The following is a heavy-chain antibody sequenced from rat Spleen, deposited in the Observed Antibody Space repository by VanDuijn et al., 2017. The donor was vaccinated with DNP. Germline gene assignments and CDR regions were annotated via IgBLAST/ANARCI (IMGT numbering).Heavy chain of an antibody. D-gene: IGHD4-3*01. Sequence: EVHLVESGGGLVQPRRSLKLSCAASGFTFSAYYMAWVRQAPAKGLEWVAYIGSPAYAPYYADSVKGRFTIPRDNAKSTLYLQMNTLRSEDMATYYCVRWNSGHFDYWGQGVMVTVSS. CDR1: GFTFSAYY. CDR3: VRWNSGHFDY. V-gene: IGHV5-22*01. CDR2: IGSPAYAP. J-gene: IGHJ2*01.